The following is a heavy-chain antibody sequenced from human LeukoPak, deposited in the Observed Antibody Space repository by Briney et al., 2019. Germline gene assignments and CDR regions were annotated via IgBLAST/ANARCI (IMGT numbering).Heavy chain of an antibody. CDR2: IRADAVTT. CDR3: VKDDGWVQYAN. D-gene: IGHD5-24*01. CDR1: GLIFSHHG. Sequence: GGSLRLSCATSGLIFSHHGMNWVRQARAKGLEWVSGIRADAVTTYYADYVKGRFIISRDNSKNTVYLQMNSLSAEDAAVYYCVKDDGWVQYANWGQGTLVTVSS. V-gene: IGHV3-23*01. J-gene: IGHJ4*02.